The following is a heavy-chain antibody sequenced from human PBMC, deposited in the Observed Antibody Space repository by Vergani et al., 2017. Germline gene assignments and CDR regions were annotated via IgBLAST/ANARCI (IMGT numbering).Heavy chain of an antibody. V-gene: IGHV4-59*01. CDR2: IYYSGST. J-gene: IGHJ5*02. D-gene: IGHD4-17*01. CDR3: ARSSGDNWFDP. CDR1: GGSISSYY. Sequence: QVQLQESGPGLVKPSETLSLTCTVSGGSISSYYWSWIRQPPGKGLEWIGYIYYSGSTNYNPSLKSRVTISVDTSKNQFSLKLSSVTAADTAVYYCARSSGDNWFDPWGQGTRVTVSS.